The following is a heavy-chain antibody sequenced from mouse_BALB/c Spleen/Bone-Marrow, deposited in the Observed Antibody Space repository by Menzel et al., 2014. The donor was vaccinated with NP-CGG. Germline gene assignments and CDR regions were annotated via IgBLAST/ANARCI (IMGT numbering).Heavy chain of an antibody. Sequence: EVKLVESGGGLVQPGGSLRLSCATSGFTFTDYYMTWVRQPPGKALEWLGFIRNKANGYTTEYSASVKGRFTISRDNSQNLLYLQMNSLRAEYRATYCCARDSPKDYVGNNYAVDYWGQGTSVTVSS. CDR2: IRNKANGYTT. J-gene: IGHJ4*01. CDR1: GFTFTDYY. V-gene: IGHV7-3*02. CDR3: ARDSPKDYVGNNYAVDY. D-gene: IGHD2-4*01.